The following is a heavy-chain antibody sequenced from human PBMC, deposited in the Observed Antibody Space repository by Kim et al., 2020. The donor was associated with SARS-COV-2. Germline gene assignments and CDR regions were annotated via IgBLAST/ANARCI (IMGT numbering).Heavy chain of an antibody. J-gene: IGHJ4*02. D-gene: IGHD6-13*01. V-gene: IGHV4-34*01. Sequence: PSLKSRVTISVDTSKNQFSLKLSSVTAADTAVYYCAGGQYGAAAGMFDYWGQGTLVTVSS. CDR3: AGGQYGAAAGMFDY.